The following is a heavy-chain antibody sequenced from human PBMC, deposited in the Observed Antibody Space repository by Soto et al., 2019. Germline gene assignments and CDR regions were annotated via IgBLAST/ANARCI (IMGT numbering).Heavy chain of an antibody. D-gene: IGHD3-10*01. CDR3: ARRIVFGSGIFSFDY. J-gene: IGHJ4*02. CDR1: GYTFTNYA. V-gene: IGHV1-3*01. CDR2: INAAIGNT. Sequence: QVQLVQSGAEVKKPGASVKVSCKASGYTFTNYAMHWVRQAPGQRLERMGWINAAIGNTKYSQKFQGSVTITRDTSANTAYMELSSWGSEATALFSGARRIVFGSGIFSFDYWGQGPLVPVPS.